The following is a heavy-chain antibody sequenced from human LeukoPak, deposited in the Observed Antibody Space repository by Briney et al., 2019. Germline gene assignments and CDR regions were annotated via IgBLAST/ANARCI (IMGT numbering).Heavy chain of an antibody. CDR1: GFTFSSYG. CDR3: AKDSAYNSEAAAVDY. Sequence: PGGSLRLSCAASGFTFSSYGMHWVRQAPGKGLEWVAFIRYDGSNKYYADSVKGRFTISRDNSKNTLYLQMNSLRAEDTAVYYYAKDSAYNSEAAAVDYWGQGTLVTVSS. CDR2: IRYDGSNK. J-gene: IGHJ4*02. V-gene: IGHV3-30*02. D-gene: IGHD6-13*01.